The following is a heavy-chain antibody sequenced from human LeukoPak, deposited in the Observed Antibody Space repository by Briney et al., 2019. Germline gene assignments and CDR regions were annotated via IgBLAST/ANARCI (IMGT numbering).Heavy chain of an antibody. D-gene: IGHD3-9*01. CDR1: GYTFTGYY. CDR2: INPNSGGT. V-gene: IGHV1-2*02. J-gene: IGHJ4*02. Sequence: ASVKVSCKASGYTFTGYYMHWVRQAPGQGLEWMGWINPNSGGTNYAQKFQGRFTMTRDTSISTAYMELSRLRSDDTAVYYCVNGGLRYFDWLDYWGQGTLVTVSS. CDR3: VNGGLRYFDWLDY.